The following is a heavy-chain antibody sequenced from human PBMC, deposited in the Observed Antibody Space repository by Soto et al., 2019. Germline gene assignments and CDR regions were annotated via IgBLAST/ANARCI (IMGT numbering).Heavy chain of an antibody. D-gene: IGHD3-10*01. J-gene: IGHJ4*02. Sequence: GGSLRLACASSVFTFISYAMSWVPQAPGKGLEWVSAISGSGGSTYYADSVKGRFTISRENSKNTLYLQTNSLRAEDTAVYYCAKDPHFGELPVRPDYWGQGTLVTV. CDR1: VFTFISYA. CDR3: AKDPHFGELPVRPDY. CDR2: ISGSGGST. V-gene: IGHV3-23*01.